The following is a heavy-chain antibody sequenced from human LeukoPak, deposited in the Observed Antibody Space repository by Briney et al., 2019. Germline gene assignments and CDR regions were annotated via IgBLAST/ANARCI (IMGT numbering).Heavy chain of an antibody. J-gene: IGHJ4*02. D-gene: IGHD6-13*01. CDR3: AKVPSLQAAAFN. V-gene: IGHV3-30*04. Sequence: PGGSLRLSYAASGFTFSSYAMHWVRQAPGKGLEWVAVISSDEINEYYADSVKGRFTISRDNSKNTLYLQINSLRGEDTAVYYCAKVPSLQAAAFNWGQGTLVTVSS. CDR1: GFTFSSYA. CDR2: ISSDEINE.